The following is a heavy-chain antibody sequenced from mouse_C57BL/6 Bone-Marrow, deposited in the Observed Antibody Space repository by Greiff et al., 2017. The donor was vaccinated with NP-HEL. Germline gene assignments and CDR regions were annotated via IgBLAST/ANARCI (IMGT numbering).Heavy chain of an antibody. CDR3: ARDDGYSYYYAMDY. J-gene: IGHJ4*01. D-gene: IGHD2-3*01. V-gene: IGHV1-59*01. CDR1: GYTFTSYW. Sequence: QVQLQQPGAELVRPGTSVKLSCKASGYTFTSYWMHWVKQRPGQGLEWIGVIDPSDSYTNYNQKFKGKATLTVDTSSSTAYMQLSSLTSEDSAVYYCARDDGYSYYYAMDYWGQGTSVTVSS. CDR2: IDPSDSYT.